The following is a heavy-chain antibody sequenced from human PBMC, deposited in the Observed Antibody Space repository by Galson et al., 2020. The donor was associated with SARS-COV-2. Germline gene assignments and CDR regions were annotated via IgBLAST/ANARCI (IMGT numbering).Heavy chain of an antibody. CDR3: AKVGYCSGGSCYKGYFDY. Sequence: GESLKISCAASGFTFSSYGMHWVRQAPGKGLEWVAFIRYDGSNKYYADSVKGRFTISRDNSKNTLYLQMNSLRAEDTAVYYCAKVGYCSGGSCYKGYFDYWGQGTLVTVSS. CDR1: GFTFSSYG. V-gene: IGHV3-30*02. CDR2: IRYDGSNK. D-gene: IGHD2-15*01. J-gene: IGHJ4*02.